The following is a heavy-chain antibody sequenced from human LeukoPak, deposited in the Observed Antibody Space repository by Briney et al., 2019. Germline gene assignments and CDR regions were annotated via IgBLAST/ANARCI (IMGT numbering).Heavy chain of an antibody. CDR2: ISSTTYT. CDR1: GFTFSDYY. CDR3: ARDADGYYPDH. Sequence: PGGSLRLSCAASGFTFSDYYMSWIRQAPGMGLEWVSYISSTTYTNYADSVKGRFTISRDNAKNSLYLQMNSLRAEDTAVYYCARDADGYYPDHWGQGTLVTVSS. J-gene: IGHJ4*02. V-gene: IGHV3-11*06. D-gene: IGHD3-22*01.